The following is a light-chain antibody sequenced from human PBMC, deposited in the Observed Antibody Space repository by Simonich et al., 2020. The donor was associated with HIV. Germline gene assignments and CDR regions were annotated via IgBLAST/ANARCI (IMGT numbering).Light chain of an antibody. CDR1: SSDVGDYNY. Sequence: QSALTQPASVSGSPGQSITISCTGTSSDVGDYNYVSWYQQHPGKAPKLMIYDVSNRPSGVSNRFSASKSGNTASLSISGLQAEDEADYYCSSFTSSRTLVFGGGTKLTVL. J-gene: IGLJ3*02. V-gene: IGLV2-14*03. CDR3: SSFTSSRTLV. CDR2: DVS.